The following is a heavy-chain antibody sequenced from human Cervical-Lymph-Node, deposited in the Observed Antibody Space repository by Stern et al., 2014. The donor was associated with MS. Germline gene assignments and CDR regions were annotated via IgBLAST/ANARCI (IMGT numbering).Heavy chain of an antibody. CDR2: IHNSGTT. Sequence: QLQLQESGPGLVKPSQTLSLTCTVTGGSISSGEYYWSWIRQSPGKGLEWIGYIHNSGTTYYNPSLKSRVTISVDTSKNQFSLKLRSVTAADTAVYYCSRDADGYSLVFGYWGRGTLVTVSS. D-gene: IGHD5-24*01. J-gene: IGHJ4*02. CDR1: GGSISSGEYY. CDR3: SRDADGYSLVFGY. V-gene: IGHV4-30-4*01.